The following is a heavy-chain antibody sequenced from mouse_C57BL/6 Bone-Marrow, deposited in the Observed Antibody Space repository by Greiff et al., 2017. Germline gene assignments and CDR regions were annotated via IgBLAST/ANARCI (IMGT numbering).Heavy chain of an antibody. V-gene: IGHV1-26*01. CDR1: GYTFTDYY. J-gene: IGHJ2*01. Sequence: VKLQQSGPELVKPGASVKISCKASGYTFTDYYMNWVQQSHGTSLEWIGDIIPNNGGISYTQTFKGQATLTINKSSSAAYMALRSLTAEDSAVYDCAAGEGDYDFDYWGQGTTLTVSS. CDR3: AAGEGDYDFDY. CDR2: IIPNNGGI. D-gene: IGHD2-4*01.